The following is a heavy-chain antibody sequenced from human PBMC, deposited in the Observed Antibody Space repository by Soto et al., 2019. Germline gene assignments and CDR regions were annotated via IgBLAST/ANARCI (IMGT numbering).Heavy chain of an antibody. J-gene: IGHJ4*02. Sequence: PGGSLRLSCAASGITSNDYAMHWVRQAPGKGLGWVSGIYWNSDRIDYADSVKGRFTISRDNAKNSLYLQMNSLRAEDTAFYYCTKDQTPGGADYWGQGTLVTVSS. CDR3: TKDQTPGGADY. CDR2: IYWNSDRI. CDR1: GITSNDYA. V-gene: IGHV3-9*02. D-gene: IGHD2-15*01.